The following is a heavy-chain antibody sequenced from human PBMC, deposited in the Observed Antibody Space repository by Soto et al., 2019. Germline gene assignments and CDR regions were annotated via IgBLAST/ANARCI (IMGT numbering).Heavy chain of an antibody. CDR2: IYPGDFDT. D-gene: IGHD4-17*01. CDR1: GYSFTNYW. Sequence: GESLKISCKGSGYSFTNYWIGWVRQMPGKGLEWMGIIYPGDFDTRYSPSFQGQVTISADKSISTIYLHWSSLKASDTAIYYCARTTTVTLPDYWGQGTLVTVSS. V-gene: IGHV5-51*01. CDR3: ARTTTVTLPDY. J-gene: IGHJ4*02.